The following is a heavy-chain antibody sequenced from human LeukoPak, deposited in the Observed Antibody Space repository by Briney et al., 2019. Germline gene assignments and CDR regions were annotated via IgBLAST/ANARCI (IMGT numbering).Heavy chain of an antibody. D-gene: IGHD3-10*01. J-gene: IGHJ4*02. CDR1: GFTFSSDW. CDR3: ARDPYGFGESFDS. Sequence: GGSLRLSCAASGFTFSSDWMHWVRQAPGKGLLWVARINSDGSRTTYADAVKGWATVSRDNSQNTLYLQMNSLGADDTAVYYCARDPYGFGESFDSWGQGTLVTVSS. V-gene: IGHV3-74*03. CDR2: INSDGSRT.